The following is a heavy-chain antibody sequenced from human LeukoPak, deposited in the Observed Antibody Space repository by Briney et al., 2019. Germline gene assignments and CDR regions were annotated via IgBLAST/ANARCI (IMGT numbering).Heavy chain of an antibody. Sequence: GGSLRLSCAASGFTFSSYAMSWVRQAPGKGLEWVSAISGSGGSTYYADPVKGRFTISRDNSKNTLYLQMNSLRAEDTAVYYCANSIAVAKVTRTFDYWGQGTLVTVSS. D-gene: IGHD6-19*01. J-gene: IGHJ4*02. V-gene: IGHV3-23*01. CDR2: ISGSGGST. CDR1: GFTFSSYA. CDR3: ANSIAVAKVTRTFDY.